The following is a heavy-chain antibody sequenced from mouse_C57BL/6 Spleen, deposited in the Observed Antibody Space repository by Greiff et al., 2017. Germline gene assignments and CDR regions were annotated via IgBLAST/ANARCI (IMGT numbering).Heavy chain of an antibody. CDR3: AKHNYYGSSLDC. CDR1: GFTFSSYT. V-gene: IGHV5-9*01. Sequence: EVHLVESGGGLVKPGGSLKLSCAASGFTFSSYTMSWVRQTPEKRLEWVATISGGGGNTYYPDSVKGRFTISRDNAKNTLYLQMSSLRSEDTALYYCAKHNYYGSSLDCWGQGTTLTVSS. CDR2: ISGGGGNT. D-gene: IGHD1-1*01. J-gene: IGHJ2*01.